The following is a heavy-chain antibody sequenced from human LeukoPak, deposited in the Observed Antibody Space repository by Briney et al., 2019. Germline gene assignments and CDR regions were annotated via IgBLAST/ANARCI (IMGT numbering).Heavy chain of an antibody. CDR3: AKYRTYYYDSSGHD. Sequence: GGSLRLSCAASGFTFSSYAISWVRQAPGKGLEWVSAISGSGGSTYYADSVKGRFTISRDNSKNTLYLQMNSLRAEDTAVYYCAKYRTYYYDSSGHDWGQGTLVTVSS. V-gene: IGHV3-23*01. J-gene: IGHJ4*02. CDR2: ISGSGGST. D-gene: IGHD3-22*01. CDR1: GFTFSSYA.